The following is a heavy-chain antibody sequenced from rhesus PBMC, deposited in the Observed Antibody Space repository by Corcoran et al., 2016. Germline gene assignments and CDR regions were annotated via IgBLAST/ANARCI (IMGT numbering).Heavy chain of an antibody. CDR1: GYTFTDYY. CDR2: VDPADGEV. D-gene: IGHD5-42*01. J-gene: IGHJ4*01. V-gene: IGHV1-111*02. CDR3: ATGVVGIQRVQFDY. Sequence: EVQLVQSGAEVKKPGASVKISCKASGYTFTDYYLHWVRQAPGKGLGWMGRVDPADGEVIHSRKFPERVTITANTSTDTAYMELSSLRSEDTAVYYCATGVVGIQRVQFDYWGQGVLVTVSS.